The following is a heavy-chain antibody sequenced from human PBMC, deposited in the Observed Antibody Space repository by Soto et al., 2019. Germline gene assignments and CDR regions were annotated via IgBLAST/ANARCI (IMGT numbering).Heavy chain of an antibody. D-gene: IGHD3-22*01. V-gene: IGHV4-34*01. CDR3: ARGNYYDSSGYYPPYFQH. J-gene: IGHJ1*01. CDR1: GGSFSGYY. CDR2: INHSGST. Sequence: PSETLSLTCAVYGGSFSGYYWSWIRQPPGKGLEWIGEINHSGSTNYNPSLKSRVTISVDTSKNQFSLKLSSVTAADTAVYYCARGNYYDSSGYYPPYFQHWGQGTLVTVSS.